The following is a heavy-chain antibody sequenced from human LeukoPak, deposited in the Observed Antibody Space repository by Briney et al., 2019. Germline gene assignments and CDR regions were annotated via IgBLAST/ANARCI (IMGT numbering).Heavy chain of an antibody. CDR3: AREWSAFDF. CDR2: IGGSEGHT. J-gene: IGHJ3*01. D-gene: IGHD1-26*01. CDR1: GFTISDYY. Sequence: PGGSLRLSCAASGFTISDYYMHSIRQTRGKGMEWVSFIGGSEGHTYYADSVKGRFAISRDNTENSLYLQMNSLRADDTAVYYCAREWSAFDFWGQGTIVAVSS. V-gene: IGHV3-11*01.